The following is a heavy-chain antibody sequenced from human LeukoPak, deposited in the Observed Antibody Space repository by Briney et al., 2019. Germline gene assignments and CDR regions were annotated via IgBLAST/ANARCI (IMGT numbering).Heavy chain of an antibody. Sequence: GGSLRLSCAASGFTFSSYAMSWVRQAPGKGLEWVSAISGSGGSTYYADSVKGRFTISRDNSKNTLYLQMNSLRAEDTAVYYCAKPDCSDGSCWRYYFDYWGQGTLVTVSS. CDR1: GFTFSSYA. CDR2: ISGSGGST. CDR3: AKPDCSDGSCWRYYFDY. J-gene: IGHJ4*02. D-gene: IGHD2-15*01. V-gene: IGHV3-23*01.